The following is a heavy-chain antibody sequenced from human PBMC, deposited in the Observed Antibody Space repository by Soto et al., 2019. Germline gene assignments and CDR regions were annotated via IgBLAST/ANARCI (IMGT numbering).Heavy chain of an antibody. D-gene: IGHD1-26*01. CDR1: GGSCGDYI. Sequence: PSETLSLTCDVYGGSCGDYIWTWIRQTPGKGLQWIGQINHSGSANYNPSLKSRVTISVHTSSSQFSLELSSVTAADTAVYYCARGLISGSHYSGGWYYFDSWGQGTQVTVSS. J-gene: IGHJ4*02. CDR2: INHSGSA. V-gene: IGHV4-34*01. CDR3: ARGLISGSHYSGGWYYFDS.